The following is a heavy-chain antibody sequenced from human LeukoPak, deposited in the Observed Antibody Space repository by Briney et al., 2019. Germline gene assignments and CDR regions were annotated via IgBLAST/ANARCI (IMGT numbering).Heavy chain of an antibody. CDR2: IYYSGST. D-gene: IGHD3-10*01. V-gene: IGHV4-39*01. CDR1: GFTFSTYA. CDR3: ARQTYTSGTYFEY. J-gene: IGHJ4*02. Sequence: PGGSLRLSCAASGFTFSTYAMTWVRQAPGKGLEWIGNIYYSGSTYYNPSLKSRVTIFVDTSKNQFSLKLSSVTPADTAVYYCARQTYTSGTYFEYWGQGILVTVSS.